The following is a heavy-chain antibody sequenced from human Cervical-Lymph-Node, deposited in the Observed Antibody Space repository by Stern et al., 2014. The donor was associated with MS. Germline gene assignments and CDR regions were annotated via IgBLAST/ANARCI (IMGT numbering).Heavy chain of an antibody. CDR3: AKDPGS. V-gene: IGHV3-30*18. J-gene: IGHJ4*02. CDR1: GFTFSSYG. CDR2: ISYDGSNK. D-gene: IGHD2-15*01. Sequence: QVQLVQSGGGVVQPGRSLRLSCAASGFTFSSYGMHWVRQAPGKGLEWVAVISYDGSNKYYADSVKGRFTISRDNSKNTLYLQMNSLRAEDTAVYYCAKDPGSWGQGTLVTVSS.